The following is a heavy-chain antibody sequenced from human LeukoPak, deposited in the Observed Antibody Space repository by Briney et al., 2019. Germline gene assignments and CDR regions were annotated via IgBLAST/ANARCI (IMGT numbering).Heavy chain of an antibody. CDR2: ISGSGRNT. CDR1: GLSFSSDG. V-gene: IGHV3-23*01. Sequence: PGGSLRLSCAASGLSFSSDGMSWVRQAPGTGLKWVSVISGSGRNTYYADSVKGRFTISRDNSKNTLYLQMNSLGAEDTAVYYCAKSIEGVVRGTYYYYSYMDVWGKGTTVTVSS. CDR3: AKSIEGVVRGTYYYYSYMDV. D-gene: IGHD3-3*01. J-gene: IGHJ6*03.